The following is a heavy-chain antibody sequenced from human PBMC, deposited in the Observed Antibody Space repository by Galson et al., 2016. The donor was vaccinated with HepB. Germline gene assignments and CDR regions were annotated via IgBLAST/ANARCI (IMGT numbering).Heavy chain of an antibody. D-gene: IGHD2-21*01. Sequence: SETLSLTCTVSGVSISGNYWSWIRQPPGTGLEWIGYIYYSGNTYYNPNYSGSTNYNPSLKSRVTISVDTSKNQFSLNLNSVTADDTAVYYCARDVPDIGFRPWGQGTLVTGSS. CDR1: GVSISGNY. J-gene: IGHJ5*02. CDR3: ARDVPDIGFRP. CDR2: IYYSGNTYYNPNYSGST. V-gene: IGHV4-59*01.